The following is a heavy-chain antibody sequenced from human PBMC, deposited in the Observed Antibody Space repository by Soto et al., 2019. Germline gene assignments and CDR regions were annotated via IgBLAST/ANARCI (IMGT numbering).Heavy chain of an antibody. V-gene: IGHV1-18*01. D-gene: IGHD2-8*01. CDR2: ISGYNGDT. Sequence: QGQLVQSGPEVKKPGASVKVSCKASGYTFTRYGISWVRQAPGQGLEWMGWISGYNGDTKYAKKFQGRVTMTIDTSTTTAYMELRSLTSDDSAVYYCAKNGQPPYYYYGMDVWGQGTTVTVSS. CDR3: AKNGQPPYYYYGMDV. CDR1: GYTFTRYG. J-gene: IGHJ6*02.